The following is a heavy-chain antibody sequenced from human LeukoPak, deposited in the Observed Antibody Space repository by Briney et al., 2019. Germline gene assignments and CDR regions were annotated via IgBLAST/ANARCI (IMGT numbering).Heavy chain of an antibody. CDR2: ISYDGSNK. CDR3: AKDALRSPALDY. J-gene: IGHJ4*02. CDR1: GFTFSSYG. D-gene: IGHD1-26*01. V-gene: IGHV3-30*18. Sequence: GGSLRLSCAASGFTFSSYGMHWVRQAPGKGVEWVAVISYDGSNKYYADSVKGRFTISRDNSKNTLYLQMNSLRAEDTAVYSCAKDALRSPALDYWGQGTLVTVSS.